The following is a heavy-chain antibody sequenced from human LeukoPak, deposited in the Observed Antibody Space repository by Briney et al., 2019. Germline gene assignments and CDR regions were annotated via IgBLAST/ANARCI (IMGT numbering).Heavy chain of an antibody. J-gene: IGHJ4*02. Sequence: GGSLRLSCAASGFTFSSYWVSWVRQAPGKGLEWVANIKQDGSGKYYVDSVKGRFTISRDNAKNSLYLQMNSLRAEDTAVYYCAREGLRYWGQGTLVTVSS. CDR2: IKQDGSGK. CDR1: GFTFSSYW. V-gene: IGHV3-7*01. CDR3: AREGLRY.